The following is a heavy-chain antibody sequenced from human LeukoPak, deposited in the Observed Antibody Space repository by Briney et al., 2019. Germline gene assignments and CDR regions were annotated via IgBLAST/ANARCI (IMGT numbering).Heavy chain of an antibody. J-gene: IGHJ4*02. CDR1: GFTFSSYE. D-gene: IGHD3-9*01. CDR3: ARVGILTGYDDY. Sequence: GGSLRLSCAASGFTFSSYEMNWVRQAPGKGLEWVSYISSSGSTIYYADSVKGRFTISRDNAKNSLYLQMNSLRAEDTAVYYCARVGILTGYDDYWGQGTLVTVSS. CDR2: ISSSGSTI. V-gene: IGHV3-48*03.